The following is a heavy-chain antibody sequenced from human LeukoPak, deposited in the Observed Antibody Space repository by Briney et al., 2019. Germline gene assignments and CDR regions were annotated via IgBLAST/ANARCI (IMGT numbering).Heavy chain of an antibody. Sequence: GGSLRLSCAASGFTFSSYAMSWVRQAPGKGLEWVSAISGSGGSTYYADSVKGRFTISRDNSKNTLYLQMNSLRAEDTAVYYCAKTRSSSIYYYYYYMDVWGKGTTVTVSS. J-gene: IGHJ6*03. D-gene: IGHD6-13*01. CDR3: AKTRSSSIYYYYYYMDV. CDR2: ISGSGGST. CDR1: GFTFSSYA. V-gene: IGHV3-23*01.